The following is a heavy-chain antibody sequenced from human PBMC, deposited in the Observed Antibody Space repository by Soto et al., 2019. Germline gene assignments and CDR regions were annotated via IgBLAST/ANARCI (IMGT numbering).Heavy chain of an antibody. Sequence: SETLSLTCTVSGGSIGSYHWSWVRQPPGKGLEWIASVYYTVTTNYNPSLGSRVTISIDAPENQISLKLTSVTAADTAFYYCARDTVLTGMFDLWGQGTPVIVSS. CDR2: VYYTVTT. CDR1: GGSIGSYH. CDR3: ARDTVLTGMFDL. J-gene: IGHJ5*02. V-gene: IGHV4-59*01. D-gene: IGHD4-17*01.